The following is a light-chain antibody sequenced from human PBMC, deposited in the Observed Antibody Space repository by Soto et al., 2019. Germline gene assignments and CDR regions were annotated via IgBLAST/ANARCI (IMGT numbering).Light chain of an antibody. J-gene: IGKJ1*01. V-gene: IGKV1-5*03. CDR1: QTVSSW. CDR2: KAS. CDR3: QHYNSYSEA. Sequence: MQLTLSPSTLSGSVGDRDTLTCLASQTVSSWLAWYQQKPGKAPKLLIYKASTLKSGVPSRFSGSGSGTEFTLTISSLQPDDFATYYCQHYNSYSEAFGQGTKVDIK.